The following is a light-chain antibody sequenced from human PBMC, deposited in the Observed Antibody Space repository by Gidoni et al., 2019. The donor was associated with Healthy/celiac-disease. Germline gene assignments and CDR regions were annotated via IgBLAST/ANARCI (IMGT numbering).Light chain of an antibody. CDR2: AAS. V-gene: IGKV1-9*01. CDR1: QGISSY. J-gene: IGKJ2*01. CDR3: RQLNSYPYT. Sequence: DIQLIQSPSFLSASVGDRVTITCRASQGISSYLAWYQQRPGKAPKLLIYAASTLQSGVPSRFSCSGSGTEFTLTISSLQPEDFATYYCRQLNSYPYTFXQXTKLEIK.